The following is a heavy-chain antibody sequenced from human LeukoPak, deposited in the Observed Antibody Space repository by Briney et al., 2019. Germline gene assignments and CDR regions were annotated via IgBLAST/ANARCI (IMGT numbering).Heavy chain of an antibody. V-gene: IGHV3-21*01. CDR1: GFTFSSYS. Sequence: GGSLRLSCAASGFTFSSYSMNWVRQAPGKGLEWVSSISSSGSYIYYADSVKGRFTISRDNAKNSLYLQMNSLRAEDTAVYYCANGAARDYWGQGTLVTVSS. CDR3: ANGAARDY. D-gene: IGHD4-17*01. CDR2: ISSSGSYI. J-gene: IGHJ4*02.